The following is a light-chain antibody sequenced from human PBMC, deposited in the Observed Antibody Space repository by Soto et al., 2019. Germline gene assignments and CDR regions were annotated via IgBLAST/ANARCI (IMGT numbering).Light chain of an antibody. CDR2: DAS. J-gene: IGKJ4*01. CDR1: QGISSY. CDR3: QQYNSYSPLT. Sequence: ASRMTQSPSSLSASTGDRVTITCRASQGISSYLAWYQQKPGKAPKLLIYDASSLESGVPSRFSGSGSGTEFTLTISSLQPDDFATYYCQQYNSYSPLTFGGGTKVDI. V-gene: IGKV1-8*01.